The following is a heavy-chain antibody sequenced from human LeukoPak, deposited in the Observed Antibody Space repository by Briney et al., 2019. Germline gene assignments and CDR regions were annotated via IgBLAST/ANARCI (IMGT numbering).Heavy chain of an antibody. D-gene: IGHD6-13*01. CDR3: ARGPYGPIAAARGCFFY. CDR1: GGSISSYY. CDR2: IYTSGST. V-gene: IGHV4-4*07. Sequence: PSETLSLTCTVSGGSISSYYWSWIRQPAGKGLEWIGRIYTSGSTNYNPSLKSRVTMSVDTSKNQFSLKLSSVTAADTAVYYCARGPYGPIAAARGCFFYWGQGTLVTVSS. J-gene: IGHJ4*02.